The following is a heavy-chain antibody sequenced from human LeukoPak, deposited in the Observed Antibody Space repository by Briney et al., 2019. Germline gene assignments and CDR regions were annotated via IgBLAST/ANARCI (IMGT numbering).Heavy chain of an antibody. J-gene: IGHJ4*02. CDR1: GFTFSSYA. CDR3: AKQPNYYDSSGYHDY. CDR2: ISGSGGST. Sequence: GGSLRLSCAASGFTFSSYAMSWVRQAPGKGLEWVSAISGSGGSTYYADSVKGRFTISRDNSKNTLYLQMNSLRAEDTAVYYCAKQPNYYDSSGYHDYWGQGTLVTVSS. D-gene: IGHD3-22*01. V-gene: IGHV3-23*01.